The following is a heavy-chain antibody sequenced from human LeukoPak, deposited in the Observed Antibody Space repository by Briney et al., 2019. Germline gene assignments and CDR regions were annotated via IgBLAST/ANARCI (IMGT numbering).Heavy chain of an antibody. CDR3: ARIKRSGWCDY. D-gene: IGHD6-19*01. V-gene: IGHV2-70*10. Sequence: WVRQAPGKGLEWFARIDWDDDKYYSTSLKTRLTISKDTSKNQVVLTMTNMDPVDTGTYYCARIKRSGWCDYWGQGTLVTVSS. J-gene: IGHJ4*02. CDR2: IDWDDDK.